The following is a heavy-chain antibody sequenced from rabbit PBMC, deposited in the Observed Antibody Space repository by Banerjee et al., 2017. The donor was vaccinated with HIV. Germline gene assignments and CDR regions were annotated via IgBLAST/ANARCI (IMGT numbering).Heavy chain of an antibody. CDR1: GFDLSSHYW. D-gene: IGHD6-1*01. CDR3: ARRDADYGYGYFNL. CDR2: GRIGIT. Sequence: QSLEESGGDLVKPGASLTLTCTASGFDLSSHYWICWVRQAPGKGLEWIACGRIGITAYAAWPKGRFTISRSTSLTTVTLQMTSLTAADTATYFCARRDADYGYGYFNLWGPGTLVTVS. V-gene: IGHV1S40*01. J-gene: IGHJ4*01.